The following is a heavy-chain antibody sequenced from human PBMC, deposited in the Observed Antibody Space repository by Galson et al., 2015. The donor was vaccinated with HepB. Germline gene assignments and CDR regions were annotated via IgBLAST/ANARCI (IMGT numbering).Heavy chain of an antibody. V-gene: IGHV1-69*13. Sequence: SVKVSCKASGGTFSSYTISWVRQAPGQGLEWMGGIIPIFGTANYAQKFQGRVTITADESTSTAYMELSSLRSEDTAVYYCARSSNCGGDCYQYFQHWGQGTLVTVSS. J-gene: IGHJ1*01. CDR3: ARSSNCGGDCYQYFQH. CDR1: GGTFSSYT. CDR2: IIPIFGTA. D-gene: IGHD2-21*01.